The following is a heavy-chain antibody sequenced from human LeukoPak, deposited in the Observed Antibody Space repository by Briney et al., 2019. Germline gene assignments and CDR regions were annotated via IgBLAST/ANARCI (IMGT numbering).Heavy chain of an antibody. CDR2: IYYSGST. J-gene: IGHJ4*02. CDR3: ARTLDDSLGPGDY. Sequence: SETLSLTCTVSGDSIRSYYWSWIRQPPGKGLEWIGYIYYSGSTNYNPSLKSRVTISVDTSKNQFSLKLSSVTAADTAVYYCARTLDDSLGPGDYWGQGTLVTVSS. D-gene: IGHD1-1*01. CDR1: GDSIRSYY. V-gene: IGHV4-59*01.